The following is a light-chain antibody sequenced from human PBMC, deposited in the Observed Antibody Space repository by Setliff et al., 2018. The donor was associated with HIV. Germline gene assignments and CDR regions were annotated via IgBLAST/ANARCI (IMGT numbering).Light chain of an antibody. CDR2: DAT. Sequence: GSPGQSITISCNGTSSDIGGYNYVSWYQQHPDTVPKIIIYDATNRPSGISDRFSGSKSADAASLTISGLQTEDEADYYCTSYTVNNTPVFGTGTKVTVL. V-gene: IGLV2-14*03. J-gene: IGLJ1*01. CDR1: SSDIGGYNY. CDR3: TSYTVNNTPV.